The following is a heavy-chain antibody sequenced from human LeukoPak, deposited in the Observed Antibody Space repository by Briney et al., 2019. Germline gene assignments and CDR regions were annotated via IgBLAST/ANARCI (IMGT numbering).Heavy chain of an antibody. CDR1: GGTFSRYT. D-gene: IGHD1-26*01. Sequence: SEKVPYKASGGTFSRYTMSWVRQAPGHALEWMGRIIPILGISNYAQKFEGRVTITADKSTSTAYMELSSLRSEDTAVYYCAATRVGATYDAFDIWGQGTMVTVSS. CDR2: IIPILGIS. J-gene: IGHJ3*02. CDR3: AATRVGATYDAFDI. V-gene: IGHV1-69*02.